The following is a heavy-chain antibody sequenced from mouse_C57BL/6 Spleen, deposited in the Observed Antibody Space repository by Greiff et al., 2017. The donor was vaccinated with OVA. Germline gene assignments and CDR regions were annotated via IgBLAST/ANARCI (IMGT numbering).Heavy chain of an antibody. CDR3: ARNGELTGRYFDV. J-gene: IGHJ1*03. Sequence: QVQLKESGPGLVQPSQSLSITCTVSGFSLTSYGVHWVRQSPGKGLEWLGVIWSGGSTDYNAAFISRLSISKDNSKSQVFFKMNSLQADDTAIYYCARNGELTGRYFDVWGTGTTVTVSS. CDR2: IWSGGST. V-gene: IGHV2-2*01. D-gene: IGHD4-1*01. CDR1: GFSLTSYG.